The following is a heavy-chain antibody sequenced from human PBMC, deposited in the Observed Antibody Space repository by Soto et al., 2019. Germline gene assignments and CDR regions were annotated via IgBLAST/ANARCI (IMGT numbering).Heavy chain of an antibody. Sequence: QVQLQESGPGLVDPLGTLSLTCAVSGTSVSGANWWGWVRQPPGKGLEWIGEIHSSGNTDYNPSLKXRXTXSXXMSKNEFSLKLTSVTAADTAVDYWARTGPYSSGNNWGQGTLVTVSS. V-gene: IGHV4-4*02. D-gene: IGHD3-22*01. CDR3: ARTGPYSSGNN. CDR2: IHSSGNT. CDR1: GTSVSGANW. J-gene: IGHJ4*02.